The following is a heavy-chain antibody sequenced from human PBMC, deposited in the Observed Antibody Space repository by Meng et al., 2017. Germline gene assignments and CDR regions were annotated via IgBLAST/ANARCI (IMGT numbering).Heavy chain of an antibody. J-gene: IGHJ4*02. CDR2: IYTSGST. CDR1: GGSISSGSYY. D-gene: IGHD5-24*01. CDR3: AGARMEMATITPYYFDY. Sequence: SETLSLTCTVSGGSISSGSYYWSWIRLPAGKGLEWIGRIYTSGSTNYNPSLKSRVTISVDTSKNQFSLKLSSVTAADTAVYYCAGARMEMATITPYYFDYWGQGTLVTVSS. V-gene: IGHV4-61*02.